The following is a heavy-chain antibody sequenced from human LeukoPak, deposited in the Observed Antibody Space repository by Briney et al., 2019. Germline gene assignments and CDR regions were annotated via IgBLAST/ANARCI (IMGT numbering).Heavy chain of an antibody. V-gene: IGHV4-39*01. Sequence: PSETLSLTCTVSGGSISGSSYYWGWIRQPPGKGLEWIGSIYYSGSTYYNPSLKSRVTISVDTSKNQFSLKLSSVTAADTAVYYCARPIDPNYYDSSGFDYWGQGTLVTVSS. J-gene: IGHJ4*02. CDR2: IYYSGST. CDR1: GGSISGSSYY. CDR3: ARPIDPNYYDSSGFDY. D-gene: IGHD3-22*01.